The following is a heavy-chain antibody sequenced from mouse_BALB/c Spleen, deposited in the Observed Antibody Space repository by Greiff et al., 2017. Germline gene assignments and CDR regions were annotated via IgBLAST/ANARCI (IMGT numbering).Heavy chain of an antibody. J-gene: IGHJ2*01. CDR3: DSLIIPDY. CDR1: GFYIKDYY. D-gene: IGHD2-4*01. CDR2: IDPENGDT. V-gene: IGHV14-4*02. Sequence: VQLQQSGAELVRSGASVKLSCTASGFYIKDYYMHWVKQRPEQGLEWIGWIDPENGDTEYAPKFQGKATMTADTSSNTAYLQLRSLTSKDTADYYCDSLIIPDYWGQGTTLTVSS.